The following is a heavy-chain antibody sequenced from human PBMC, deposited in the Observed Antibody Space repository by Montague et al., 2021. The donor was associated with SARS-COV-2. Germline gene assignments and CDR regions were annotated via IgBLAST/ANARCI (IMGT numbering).Heavy chain of an antibody. CDR2: IYSSGST. D-gene: IGHD6-25*01. CDR1: GGSATSTAYY. Sequence: TLSLTCTVSGGSATSTAYYWSWFRQRPGRGLEWVGFIYSSGSTAYSPSLENRLTMSIDTSKNQFSLRPTSATAADTAVYYCAKGSGYPWGRGTRVAVSS. J-gene: IGHJ2*01. V-gene: IGHV4-31*03. CDR3: AKGSGYP.